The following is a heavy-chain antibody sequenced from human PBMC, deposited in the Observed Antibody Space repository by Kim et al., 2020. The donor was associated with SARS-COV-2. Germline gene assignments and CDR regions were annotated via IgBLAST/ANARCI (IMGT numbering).Heavy chain of an antibody. V-gene: IGHV4-59*12. CDR3: ARKKYYDSGGFDY. D-gene: IGHD3-22*01. J-gene: IGHJ4*02. CDR2: IYYTFRGST. Sequence: SETLSLTCSVSGESITDNYWTWIRQPPGTGLEWIGYIYYTFRGSTIYSPSLKSRVTISVDTSKNQFSLKLTSVTAADTAVYYCARKKYYDSGGFDYWGQG. CDR1: GESITDNY.